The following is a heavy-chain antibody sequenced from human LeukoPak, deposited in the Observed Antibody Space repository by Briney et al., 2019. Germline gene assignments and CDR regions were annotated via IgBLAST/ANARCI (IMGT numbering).Heavy chain of an antibody. J-gene: IGHJ4*02. Sequence: SETLSLTCTVSGGSISSYYWSWIRQPPGKGLEWIGYIYYSGSTNYNPSLKSRVTISVDTSKNQFSLKLSSVTAADTAVYYCARHAYSGSSESDYWGQGNLVTVSS. CDR1: GGSISSYY. CDR2: IYYSGST. V-gene: IGHV4-59*08. CDR3: ARHAYSGSSESDY. D-gene: IGHD1-26*01.